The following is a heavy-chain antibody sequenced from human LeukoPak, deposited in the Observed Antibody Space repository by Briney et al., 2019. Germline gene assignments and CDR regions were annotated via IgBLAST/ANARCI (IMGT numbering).Heavy chain of an antibody. D-gene: IGHD4-11*01. CDR3: ARTQSTAVKDY. CDR1: GFTFSSYS. J-gene: IGHJ4*02. Sequence: PGGSLTLSCAASGFTFSSYSMNWVRQAPGKGLEWISYISSSSSTIHYTDSVKGRFTISRDNAKNSLYLQMNSLRAEDTAVYYCARTQSTAVKDYWGQGTLVTVSS. CDR2: ISSSSSTI. V-gene: IGHV3-48*04.